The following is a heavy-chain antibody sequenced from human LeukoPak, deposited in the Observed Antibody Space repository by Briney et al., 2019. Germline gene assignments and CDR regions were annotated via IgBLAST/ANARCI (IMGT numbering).Heavy chain of an antibody. CDR3: ARVRYYDFS. CDR2: IYYSGST. J-gene: IGHJ6*04. CDR1: GGSISSSTYF. Sequence: PSETLSLTCSVSGGSISSSTYFWGWIRQPPGKGLEWIGYIYYSGSTNYNPSLKSRVTISVDTSKNQFSLKLSSVTAADTAVYYCARVRYYDFSWGKGTTVTVSS. D-gene: IGHD3-3*01. V-gene: IGHV4-61*05.